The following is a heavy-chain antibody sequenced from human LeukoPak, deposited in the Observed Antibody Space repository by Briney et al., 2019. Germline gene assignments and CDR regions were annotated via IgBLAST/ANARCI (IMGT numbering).Heavy chain of an antibody. J-gene: IGHJ4*02. Sequence: SETLSLTCAVSGGSISSGGYSWSWIRQPPGKGLEWIGYIYHSGSTYYNPSLKSRVTISVDRSKNQFSLKLSSVTAADAAVYYCASSYDSSGYYYDYWGQGTLVTVSS. CDR3: ASSYDSSGYYYDY. D-gene: IGHD3-22*01. V-gene: IGHV4-30-2*01. CDR2: IYHSGST. CDR1: GGSISSGGYS.